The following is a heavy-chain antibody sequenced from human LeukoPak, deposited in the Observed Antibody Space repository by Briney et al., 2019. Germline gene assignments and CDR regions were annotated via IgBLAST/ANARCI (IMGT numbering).Heavy chain of an antibody. CDR1: GGSISSYY. CDR2: FYYGGST. D-gene: IGHD1-26*01. CDR3: ARLTVGVNYYFDY. Sequence: SETLSLTCTVSGGSISSYYWSWIRQPPGKELEWIGYFYYGGSTNYNPSLKSRVTISVDTSKNQFSLKLSSVTDADTAVYYCARLTVGVNYYFDYWGQGTLVTVSS. V-gene: IGHV4-59*08. J-gene: IGHJ4*02.